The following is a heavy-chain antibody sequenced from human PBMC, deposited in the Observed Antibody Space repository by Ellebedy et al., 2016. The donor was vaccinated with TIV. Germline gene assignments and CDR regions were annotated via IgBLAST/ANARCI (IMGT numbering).Heavy chain of an antibody. CDR1: GCSFSSYG. J-gene: IGHJ4*02. CDR3: ARDSRGRWTPFDH. CDR2: IWYDGTDE. Sequence: GESLKISCAASGCSFSSYGMHWVRQSPGKGLEWMAFIWYDGTDESYAESVEGRFSISRDNSKNTLYLHMKSLRAEDTAIYYCARDSRGRWTPFDHWGQGTVVAVSS. V-gene: IGHV3-33*01. D-gene: IGHD4-23*01.